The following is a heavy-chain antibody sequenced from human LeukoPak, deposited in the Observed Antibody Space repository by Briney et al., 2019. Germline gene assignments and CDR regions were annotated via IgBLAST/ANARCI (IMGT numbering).Heavy chain of an antibody. Sequence: SETLSLTCTVSGGSISSYYWSWIRQPPGKGLEWIGYIYYSGSTNYNPSLKSRVTISVDTSKTQFPLKLISVTAADTAVYYCARAKGGDYFDYWGQGTPVTVSS. CDR1: GGSISSYY. CDR3: ARAKGGDYFDY. CDR2: IYYSGST. J-gene: IGHJ4*02. V-gene: IGHV4-59*08. D-gene: IGHD4-17*01.